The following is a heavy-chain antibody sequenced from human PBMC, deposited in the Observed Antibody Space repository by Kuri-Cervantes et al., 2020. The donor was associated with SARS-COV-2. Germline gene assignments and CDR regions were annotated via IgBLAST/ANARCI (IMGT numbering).Heavy chain of an antibody. CDR3: ARLTLYYYDLRRDWFDP. D-gene: IGHD3-22*01. CDR1: GYGFTSYW. Sequence: GESPKISCKGSGYGFTSYWIGWVRQMPGKGLEWMGIIYPGYSDTRYRPSFQGQVTISADKSISTAYLQWSSLKASDTAMYYCARLTLYYYDLRRDWFDPWGQGTLVTVSS. V-gene: IGHV5-51*01. CDR2: IYPGYSDT. J-gene: IGHJ5*02.